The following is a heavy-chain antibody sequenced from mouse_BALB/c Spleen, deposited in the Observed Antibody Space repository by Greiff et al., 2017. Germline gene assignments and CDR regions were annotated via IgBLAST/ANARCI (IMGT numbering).Heavy chain of an antibody. V-gene: IGHV14-3*02. CDR3: ALDSSGPFAD. Sequence: EVQLQQSGAELVKPGASVKLSCTASGFNIKDTYMHWVKQRPEQGLEWIGRIDPANGNTKYDPKFQGKATITADTSSNTAYLQLSSLTSEDTAVYYCALDSSGPFADWGQGTLVTVSA. CDR2: IDPANGNT. J-gene: IGHJ3*01. D-gene: IGHD3-2*01. CDR1: GFNIKDTY.